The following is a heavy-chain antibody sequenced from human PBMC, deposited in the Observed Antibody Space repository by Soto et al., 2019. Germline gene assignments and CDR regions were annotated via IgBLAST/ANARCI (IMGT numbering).Heavy chain of an antibody. J-gene: IGHJ4*02. CDR3: ARDASQYYYDSSGYYR. D-gene: IGHD3-22*01. V-gene: IGHV1-69*01. CDR1: GGTFSSYA. Sequence: QVQLVQSGAEVKKPGSSVKVSCKASGGTFSSYAISWVRQALGQGLEWMGGIIPIFGTANYAQKFQGRVTITADESTSTAYMELSSLRSEDTAVYYCARDASQYYYDSSGYYRWGQGTLVTVSS. CDR2: IIPIFGTA.